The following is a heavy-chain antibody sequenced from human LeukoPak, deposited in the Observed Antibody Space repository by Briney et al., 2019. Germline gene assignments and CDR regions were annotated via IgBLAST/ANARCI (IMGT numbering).Heavy chain of an antibody. CDR3: ARFIVASGSFDY. Sequence: SQTLSLTCAISGDSVSSNSAAWNCIRQSPSRGLEWLGRTYYRSNWYNDYAVPVKSRITINPDTSKNQFSLQLNSVTPEDTAIYYCARFIVASGSFDYWGQGTLVTVSS. CDR2: TYYRSNWYN. D-gene: IGHD6-13*01. V-gene: IGHV6-1*01. CDR1: GDSVSSNSAA. J-gene: IGHJ4*02.